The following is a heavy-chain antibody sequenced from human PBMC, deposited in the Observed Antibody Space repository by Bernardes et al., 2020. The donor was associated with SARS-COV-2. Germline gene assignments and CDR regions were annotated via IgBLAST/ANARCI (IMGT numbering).Heavy chain of an antibody. Sequence: GGSLRLSCAASGFPFSNYNMNWVRQAPGKGLEWVSATSSSGGGTFYADSVKGRFTISRDNSKNTLYLQMNSLRAEDTAIYYCAKDAIGVAAAHSWGQGTLVTVSS. D-gene: IGHD3-3*01. J-gene: IGHJ4*02. CDR3: AKDAIGVAAAHS. CDR1: GFPFSNYN. V-gene: IGHV3-23*01. CDR2: TSSSGGGT.